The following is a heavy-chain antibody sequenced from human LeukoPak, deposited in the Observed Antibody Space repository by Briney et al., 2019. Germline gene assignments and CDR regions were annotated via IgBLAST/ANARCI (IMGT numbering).Heavy chain of an antibody. CDR1: GYTFTGYY. J-gene: IGHJ5*02. CDR3: ARYCSSTSCFNWFDP. V-gene: IGHV1-2*02. D-gene: IGHD2-2*01. Sequence: GASVKVSCKASGYTFTGYYMHWVRQAPGQGLEWMGWINPNSGGTNYAQKFQGRVTMTRDTSISTAYMELGRLRSDDTAVYYCARYCSSTSCFNWFDPWGQGTLVTVSS. CDR2: INPNSGGT.